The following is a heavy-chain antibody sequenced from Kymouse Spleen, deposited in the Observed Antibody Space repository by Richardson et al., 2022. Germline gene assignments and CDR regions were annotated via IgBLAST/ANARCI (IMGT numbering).Heavy chain of an antibody. D-gene: IGHD7-27*02. CDR1: GFTFSSYG. V-gene: IGHV3-30*18. J-gene: IGHJ4*02. CDR2: ISYDGSNK. CDR3: AKPTGDRSYFDY. Sequence: QVQLVESGGGVVQPGRSLRLSCAASGFTFSSYGMHWVRQAPGKGLEWVAVISYDGSNKYYADSVKGRFTISRDNSKNTLYLQMNSLRAEDTAVYYCAKPTGDRSYFDYWGQGTLVTVSS.